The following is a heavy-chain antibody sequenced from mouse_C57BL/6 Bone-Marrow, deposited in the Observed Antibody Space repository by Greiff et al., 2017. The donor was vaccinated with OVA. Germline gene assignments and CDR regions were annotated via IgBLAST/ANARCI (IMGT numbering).Heavy chain of an antibody. Sequence: EVHLVESGGDLVKPGGSLKLSCAASGFTFSSYGMSWVRQTPDKRLEWVATISSGGSYTYYPDSVKGRFTISRDNAKNTLYLQMSSLKSEDTAMYYCARQITTVVAGDWYFDVWGTGTTVTVSS. J-gene: IGHJ1*03. D-gene: IGHD1-1*01. CDR2: ISSGGSYT. CDR3: ARQITTVVAGDWYFDV. V-gene: IGHV5-6*01. CDR1: GFTFSSYG.